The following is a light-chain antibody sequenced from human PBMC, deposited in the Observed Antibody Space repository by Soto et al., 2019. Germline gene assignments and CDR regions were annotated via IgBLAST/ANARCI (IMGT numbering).Light chain of an antibody. CDR1: SSSIERNT. CDR3: ATWDDSLNLHYV. CDR2: LNS. Sequence: QSVLTQPPSASGTPEQRVTISCSGDSSSIERNTVSWYQQLPGMAPKLLIYLNSRRPPGVPDRFSGSRSGTSASLASSGLQSEDEAEYYCATWDDSLNLHYVYGTGTKVNVL. V-gene: IGLV1-44*01. J-gene: IGLJ1*01.